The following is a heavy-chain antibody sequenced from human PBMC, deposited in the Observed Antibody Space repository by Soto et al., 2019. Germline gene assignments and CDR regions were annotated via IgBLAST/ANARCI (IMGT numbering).Heavy chain of an antibody. CDR1: GGTFSSYA. V-gene: IGHV1-69*10. D-gene: IGHD1-26*01. J-gene: IGHJ3*02. CDR3: AIGIHDSGSLTYDAFDI. Sequence: ASVKVSCKASGGTFSSYAISWVRQAPGQGLEWMGGIIPILGIANYAQKFQGRVTINADKSTSTAYMELSSLRSEDPAVYYCAIGIHDSGSLTYDAFDIWGQGTMVTVSS. CDR2: IIPILGIA.